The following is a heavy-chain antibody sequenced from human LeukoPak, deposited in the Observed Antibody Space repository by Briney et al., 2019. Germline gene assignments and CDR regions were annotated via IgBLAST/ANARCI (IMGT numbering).Heavy chain of an antibody. Sequence: GGSLRLSCAASGFTFSSYAMSWVRQAPGKGLEWVSAISGSGGSTYYADSVKGRFTISRDSSKNTLYLQMNSLRAEDTAVYYCAKVLAVPPYHFDYWGQGTLVTVSS. J-gene: IGHJ4*02. V-gene: IGHV3-23*01. CDR2: ISGSGGST. D-gene: IGHD6-19*01. CDR1: GFTFSSYA. CDR3: AKVLAVPPYHFDY.